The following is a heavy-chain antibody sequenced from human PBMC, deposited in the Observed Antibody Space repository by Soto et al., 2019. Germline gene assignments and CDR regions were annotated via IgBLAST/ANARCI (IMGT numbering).Heavy chain of an antibody. CDR1: GFTFSNYW. CDR3: ARDGRIVVVPAT. Sequence: EEQLVEFGGGLVQPGGSLRLSCAASGFTFSNYWMSWVRQAPGKGLEWVANIKQDGSEKYYVDSVKGRFTISRDNAKNSLYLQMNSLRAEDTAVHYCARDGRIVVVPATWGQGTLVTVSS. D-gene: IGHD2-2*01. J-gene: IGHJ5*02. CDR2: IKQDGSEK. V-gene: IGHV3-7*03.